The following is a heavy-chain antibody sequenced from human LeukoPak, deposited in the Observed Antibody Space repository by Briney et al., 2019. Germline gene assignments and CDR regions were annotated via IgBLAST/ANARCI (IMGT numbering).Heavy chain of an antibody. V-gene: IGHV3-21*01. CDR3: AREDDYGDSYYFDF. CDR1: GFTFSSYS. CDR2: ISSSSSYI. J-gene: IGHJ4*02. Sequence: GGSLILSCAASGFTFSSYSMNWVRQAPGKGLEWVSSISSSSSYIYYADSVKGRFTISRDNAKNSLYLQMNSLRAEDTAVYYCAREDDYGDSYYFDFWGQGTLVTVSS. D-gene: IGHD4-17*01.